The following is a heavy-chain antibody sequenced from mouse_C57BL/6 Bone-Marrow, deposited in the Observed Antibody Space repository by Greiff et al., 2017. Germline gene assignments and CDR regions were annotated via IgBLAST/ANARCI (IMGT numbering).Heavy chain of an antibody. CDR3: AIWGLWLRRGAWFAY. Sequence: QVQLQQPGAELVKPGASVKVSCKASGYTFTSYWMHWVKQRPGQGLEWIGRIHPSDSDTNSNQKFKGKATLTVDKSSSTAYMKLSSLTSEDSAVYYGAIWGLWLRRGAWFAYWGQGTLVTVSA. J-gene: IGHJ3*01. D-gene: IGHD2-2*01. V-gene: IGHV1-74*01. CDR2: IHPSDSDT. CDR1: GYTFTSYW.